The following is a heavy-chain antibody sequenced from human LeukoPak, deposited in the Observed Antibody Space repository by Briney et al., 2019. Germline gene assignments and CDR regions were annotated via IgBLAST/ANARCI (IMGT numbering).Heavy chain of an antibody. V-gene: IGHV1-2*06. CDR2: INSHSGAT. D-gene: IGHD3-10*01. J-gene: IGHJ4*02. CDR1: GYTFTNYY. CDR3: ARVSSYGSGFFSY. Sequence: ASVKVSCKASGYTFTNYYMHWVRQAPGQVLEWMGRINSHSGATNYAQKFQGRVTMTRDTSISTAYMELTRLKSDDTAVYYCARVSSYGSGFFSYWGQGTLVTVSS.